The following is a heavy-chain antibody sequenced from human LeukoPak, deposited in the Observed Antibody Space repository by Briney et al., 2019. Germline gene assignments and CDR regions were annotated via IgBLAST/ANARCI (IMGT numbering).Heavy chain of an antibody. J-gene: IGHJ3*02. V-gene: IGHV3-21*01. CDR1: GFTFSSYS. CDR2: ISSSSSYI. D-gene: IGHD4-17*01. CDR3: GRGYGGYVLGPFSI. Sequence: PGGSLRLSCAASGFTFSSYSMNWVRQAPAKGLEWVSSISSSSSYIYYADSVKGRFTISRDNAKNSLYLQRNSLSAEDTAVYYCGRGYGGYVLGPFSIWGQGKMDTVSS.